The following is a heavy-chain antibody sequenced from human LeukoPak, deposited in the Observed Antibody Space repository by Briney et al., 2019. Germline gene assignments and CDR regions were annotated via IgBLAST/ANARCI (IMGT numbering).Heavy chain of an antibody. Sequence: PETLSLTCAVYGGSFSGYYCSWIRQPPGKGLEWIGEINHSGSTNYNPSLKSRVTISVDTSKNQFSLKLSSVTAADTAVYYCARRKDIVVVPTAFDYWGQGTLVTVSS. J-gene: IGHJ4*02. CDR3: ARRKDIVVVPTAFDY. V-gene: IGHV4-34*01. CDR1: GGSFSGYY. D-gene: IGHD2-2*01. CDR2: INHSGST.